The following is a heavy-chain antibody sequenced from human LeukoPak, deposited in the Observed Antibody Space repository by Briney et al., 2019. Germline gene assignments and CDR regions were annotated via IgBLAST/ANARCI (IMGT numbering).Heavy chain of an antibody. V-gene: IGHV4-61*02. CDR3: ARLQGRATVTTWDIDP. CDR2: IYTSGST. CDR1: GGSITSGSYY. J-gene: IGHJ5*02. Sequence: PSETLSLTCTVSGGSITSGSYYWSWIRQPAGKGLEWIGRIYTSGSTNYNPSLKSRVTISVDTSKNQFSLKLSSVTAADTAVYYCARLQGRATVTTWDIDPWGQGTLVTVSS. D-gene: IGHD4-17*01.